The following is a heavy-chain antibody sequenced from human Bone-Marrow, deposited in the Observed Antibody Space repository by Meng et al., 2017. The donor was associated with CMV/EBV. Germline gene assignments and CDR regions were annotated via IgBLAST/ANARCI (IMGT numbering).Heavy chain of an antibody. CDR3: AGHGNYWDANWFDP. CDR2: IYYSGST. V-gene: IGHV4-39*01. Sequence: SETLSLTCSVSDGSISSSSYYWGWIRQPPGNGLEWIGSIYYSGSTYYNPSLKSRITISVDTSKNQFSLKLNSVTAADTAVYYCAGHGNYWDANWFDPWGQGPLVTVSS. CDR1: DGSISSSSYY. J-gene: IGHJ5*02. D-gene: IGHD1-1*01.